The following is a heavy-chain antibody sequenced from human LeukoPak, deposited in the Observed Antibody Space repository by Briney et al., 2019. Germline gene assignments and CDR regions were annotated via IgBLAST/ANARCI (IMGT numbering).Heavy chain of an antibody. CDR3: SRDNAAVPGGDY. V-gene: IGHV3-7*01. Sequence: GGSLRLSCAASGFSFTNYWMSWVRQAPGKGLEWVANIKQDGSESDYVASVKGRFTISRDNANNFLYLQMNNLRVEDTAVYYCSRDNAAVPGGDYWGQGVLVTVS. CDR2: IKQDGSES. D-gene: IGHD3-16*01. J-gene: IGHJ4*02. CDR1: GFSFTNYW.